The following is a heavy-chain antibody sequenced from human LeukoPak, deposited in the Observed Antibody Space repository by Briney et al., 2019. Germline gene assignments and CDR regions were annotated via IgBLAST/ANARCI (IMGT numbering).Heavy chain of an antibody. CDR2: INGSGGGT. J-gene: IGHJ4*02. CDR3: AKDLGRYRNNFFDY. Sequence: QPGGSLRLSCAASGFTFSSIAMSWVRQAPDKGLEWVSTINGSGGGTYYADSVKGRFTISRDDSKNTLYLQMNSLRADDTAVYYCAKDLGRYRNNFFDYWGQGNLVTVSS. V-gene: IGHV3-23*01. CDR1: GFTFSSIA. D-gene: IGHD1-26*01.